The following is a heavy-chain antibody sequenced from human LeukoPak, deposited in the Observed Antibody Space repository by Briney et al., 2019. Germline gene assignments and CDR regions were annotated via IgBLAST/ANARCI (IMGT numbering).Heavy chain of an antibody. Sequence: GGSLRLSCAASGFTFDDYAMHWVRQAPGKGLEWVSSLSWNSGNIGYADSVKGRFTISRDNAKNSLYLQMNSLRAEDTAVYYCAKGWLLFVVWGKGTTVTVSS. CDR1: GFTFDDYA. V-gene: IGHV3-9*01. J-gene: IGHJ6*04. CDR2: LSWNSGNI. D-gene: IGHD3-3*01. CDR3: AKGWLLFVV.